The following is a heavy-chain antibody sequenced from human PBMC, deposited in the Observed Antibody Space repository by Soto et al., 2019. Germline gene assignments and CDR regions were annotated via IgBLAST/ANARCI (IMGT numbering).Heavy chain of an antibody. CDR1: GGSISSGGYY. CDR3: AKDGGPAYCNSPGCSAEHFDY. V-gene: IGHV4-31*03. D-gene: IGHD2-2*01. J-gene: IGHJ4*02. CDR2: IYHSETT. Sequence: TSETLSLTCTVSGGSISSGGYYWSWIRQHPGKGLEWIGYIYHSETTYYNPSLKSRVTISIDKSKNQFSLQTSSLRHEDTAVYYCAKDGGPAYCNSPGCSAEHFDYWGQGTQVTV.